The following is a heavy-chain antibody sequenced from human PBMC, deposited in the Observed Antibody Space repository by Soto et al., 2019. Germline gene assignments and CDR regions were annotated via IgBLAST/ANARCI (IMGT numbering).Heavy chain of an antibody. CDR1: GGSISSGDYY. CDR2: IYYSGST. D-gene: IGHD6-19*01. J-gene: IGHJ5*02. V-gene: IGHV4-31*03. Sequence: QVQLQESGPGLVKPSQTLSLTCTVSGGSISSGDYYWSWIRQHPGKGLEWIGYIYYSGSTYYNPSLKSRVTISVDTSKNQFSRKLSSVTAADTALYYCARGPPPGGGSGWYWFDPWGQGTLVTVSS. CDR3: ARGPPPGGGSGWYWFDP.